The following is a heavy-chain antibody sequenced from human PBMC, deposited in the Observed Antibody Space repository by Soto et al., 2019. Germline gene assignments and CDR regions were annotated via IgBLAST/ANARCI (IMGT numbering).Heavy chain of an antibody. CDR3: AREGWGVPAANNGFDP. V-gene: IGHV1-3*01. Sequence: QVQLVQSGAEVKKPGASVKVSCKASGYTFTSYAMHWVRQAPGQRLEWMGWINAGNGNTKYSQKFQGRVTITRDTSASTAYMELSSLRSEDTAVYYCAREGWGVPAANNGFDPWGQGTLVTVSS. CDR2: INAGNGNT. D-gene: IGHD2-2*01. CDR1: GYTFTSYA. J-gene: IGHJ5*02.